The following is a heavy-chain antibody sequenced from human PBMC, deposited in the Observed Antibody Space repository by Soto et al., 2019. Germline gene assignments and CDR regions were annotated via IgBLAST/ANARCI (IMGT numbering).Heavy chain of an antibody. CDR1: GGSISSYY. D-gene: IGHD2-21*02. V-gene: IGHV4-59*01. CDR2: IFYSGRSGST. Sequence: RSSETLSLTCSVSGGSISSYYWSWIRQPPGKGLEWIGYIFYSGRSGSTNYNPSLKSRVIISVDTSKNQFSLKLTSVTAVDTAVYYCAKTALGWFDPWGQGTLVTVSS. CDR3: AKTALGWFDP. J-gene: IGHJ5*02.